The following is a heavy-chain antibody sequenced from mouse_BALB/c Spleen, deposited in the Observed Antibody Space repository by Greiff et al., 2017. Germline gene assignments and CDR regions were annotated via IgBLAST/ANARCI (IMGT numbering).Heavy chain of an antibody. V-gene: IGHV14-3*02. D-gene: IGHD4-1*01. J-gene: IGHJ3*01. CDR1: GFNIKDTY. CDR3: ARFWDLAY. CDR2: IDPANGNT. Sequence: EVKLMESGAELVKPGASVKLSCTASGFNIKDTYMHWVKQRPEQGLEWIGRIDPANGNTKYDPKFQGKATITADTSSNTAYLQLSSLTSEDTAVYYCARFWDLAYWGQGTLVTVSA.